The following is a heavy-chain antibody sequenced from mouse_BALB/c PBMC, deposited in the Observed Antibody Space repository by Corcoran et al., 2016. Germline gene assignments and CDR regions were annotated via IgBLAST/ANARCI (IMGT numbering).Heavy chain of an antibody. V-gene: IGHV14-3*02. CDR2: IDPANGNT. J-gene: IGHJ1*01. CDR3: AKWDWYLDV. Sequence: VQLQQTGAELEKPGASVKLSCTASGFNIKYTYMHWVKQRPEQGLEWSGRIDPANGNTKYDPKFQGTATISADTSSNTAYLQLSRLTSEDTAVYYCAKWDWYLDVWGAGTTVTVS. D-gene: IGHD1-3*01. CDR1: GFNIKYTY.